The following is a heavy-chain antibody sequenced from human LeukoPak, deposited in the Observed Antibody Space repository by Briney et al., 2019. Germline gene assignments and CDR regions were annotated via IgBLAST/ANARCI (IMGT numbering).Heavy chain of an antibody. CDR3: AKGTGIAVAGTENY. J-gene: IGHJ4*02. V-gene: IGHV3-23*01. D-gene: IGHD6-19*01. CDR2: ISGSGGST. CDR1: GFTFSSYA. Sequence: GGSLRLSCAASGFTFSSYAMSRVRQAPGKGLEWVSAISGSGGSTYYADSVKGRFTISRDNSKNTLYLQMNSLRAEDTAVYYCAKGTGIAVAGTENYWGQGTLVTVSS.